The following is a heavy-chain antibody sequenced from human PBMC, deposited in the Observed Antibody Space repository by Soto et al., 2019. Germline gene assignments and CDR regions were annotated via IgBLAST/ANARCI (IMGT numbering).Heavy chain of an antibody. CDR1: GYTFTSYD. V-gene: IGHV1-8*01. Sequence: QVQLVQSGAEVRKPGASVKVSCEASGYTFTSYDIYWVRQASGQGLEWMGWMNPNTGNSGHAQKFQGRVTMTKDTSISTAHMELSSLRSEDTAVYYCARRAETNGWNGFGADKYYFDFWGQGTLVTVSS. CDR2: MNPNTGNS. D-gene: IGHD1-1*01. J-gene: IGHJ4*02. CDR3: ARRAETNGWNGFGADKYYFDF.